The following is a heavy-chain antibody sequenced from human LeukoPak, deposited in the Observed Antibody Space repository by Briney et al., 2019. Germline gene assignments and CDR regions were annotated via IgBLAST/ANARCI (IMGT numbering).Heavy chain of an antibody. CDR2: ISSSSSYT. CDR3: ARDAVSLAAAGTSDY. D-gene: IGHD6-13*01. Sequence: GGSLRLSCAASGFTFSDYYMSWIRHAPGKGLQGVSYISSSSSYTNYADSVEGRFTISRDNAKNSLYLQMNSLRAEDTAVYYCARDAVSLAAAGTSDYWGQGTLVTVSS. V-gene: IGHV3-11*05. J-gene: IGHJ4*02. CDR1: GFTFSDYY.